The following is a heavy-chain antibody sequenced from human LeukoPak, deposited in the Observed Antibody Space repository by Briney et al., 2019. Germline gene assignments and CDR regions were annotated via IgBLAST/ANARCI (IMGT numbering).Heavy chain of an antibody. CDR1: GFTFSSYA. D-gene: IGHD1-26*01. CDR2: ISYDGSNK. J-gene: IGHJ4*02. CDR3: ATQEGIVGATPAGYFQY. Sequence: PGASLRLSCAASGFTFSSYAMSWVRQAPGKGLEWVAVISYDGSNKYYADPVKGRFTISRDNSKNTLYLQMNSLRAEDTAVYYCATQEGIVGATPAGYFQYWGQGTLVTVSS. V-gene: IGHV3-30*03.